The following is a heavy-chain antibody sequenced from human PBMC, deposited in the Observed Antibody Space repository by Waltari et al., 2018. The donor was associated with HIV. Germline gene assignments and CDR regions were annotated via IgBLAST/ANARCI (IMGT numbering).Heavy chain of an antibody. CDR3: ARFPLATGTFWFDP. D-gene: IGHD1-1*01. V-gene: IGHV4-4*02. CDR2: IYHTGSV. Sequence: QVQLQESGPGLVKPSGTLSLTCAVSGGTISSRNWWSWIRQSPGKGLEWLGDIYHTGSVNYNTSLKSRVTMSVDKSKNHFSLNLKSVTAADTAVYYCARFPLATGTFWFDPWGPGVLVTVSS. CDR1: GGTISSRNW. J-gene: IGHJ5*02.